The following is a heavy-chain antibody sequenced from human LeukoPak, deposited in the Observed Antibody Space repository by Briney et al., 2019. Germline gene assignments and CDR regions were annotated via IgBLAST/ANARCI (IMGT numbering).Heavy chain of an antibody. CDR1: GFTFSSYS. CDR2: ISSSSGTI. J-gene: IGHJ6*03. Sequence: GGPLRLSCAASGFTFSSYSMNWVRQAPGKGLEWVSYISSSSGTIYYADSVKGRFTISRDNAKNSLYLQMNSLRAEDTAVYYCARDGGGRFLEWITGAYYYYYYMDVWGKGTTVTVSS. CDR3: ARDGGGRFLEWITGAYYYYYYMDV. V-gene: IGHV3-48*01. D-gene: IGHD3-3*01.